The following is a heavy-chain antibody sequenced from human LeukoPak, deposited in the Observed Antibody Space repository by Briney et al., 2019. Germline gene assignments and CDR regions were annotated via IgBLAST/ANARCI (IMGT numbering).Heavy chain of an antibody. V-gene: IGHV3-33*01. CDR2: IWDDGSNK. Sequence: GGSLRLSCAASGFTFSSYGMHWVRQAPGKGLEWVAVIWDDGSNKYYADSVKGRFTISRDNSKNTLYLQVNSPRAEDTAVYYCARDANFGYDAFDIWGQGTMVTVSS. D-gene: IGHD3-10*01. J-gene: IGHJ3*02. CDR1: GFTFSSYG. CDR3: ARDANFGYDAFDI.